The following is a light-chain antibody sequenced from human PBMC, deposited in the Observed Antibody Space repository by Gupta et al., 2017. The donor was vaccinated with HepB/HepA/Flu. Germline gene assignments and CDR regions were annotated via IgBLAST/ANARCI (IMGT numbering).Light chain of an antibody. CDR1: QSVSSSY. CDR2: GAS. J-gene: IGKJ1*01. V-gene: IGKV3-20*01. Sequence: PGERATLSCRASQSVSSSYLAWYQQKPGQAPRLLIYGASSRATGIPDRFSGSGSGTDFTLTISRLEPEDFAVYYCQQYGSSRTFGQGTKVEIK. CDR3: QQYGSSRT.